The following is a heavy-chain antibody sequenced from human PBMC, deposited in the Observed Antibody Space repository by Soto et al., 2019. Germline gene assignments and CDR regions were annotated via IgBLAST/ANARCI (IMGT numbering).Heavy chain of an antibody. Sequence: GGSLRLSCAASGFTFSSYAMSWVRQAPGKGLEWVSAISGSGGSTYYADSVRGRFTISRDNSKNTLYLQMNSLRAEDTAVYYCAKSSHPDEQRWGLQRYYFDYWGQGTLVTVSS. CDR3: AKSSHPDEQRWGLQRYYFDY. CDR2: ISGSGGST. D-gene: IGHD2-21*02. CDR1: GFTFSSYA. V-gene: IGHV3-23*01. J-gene: IGHJ4*02.